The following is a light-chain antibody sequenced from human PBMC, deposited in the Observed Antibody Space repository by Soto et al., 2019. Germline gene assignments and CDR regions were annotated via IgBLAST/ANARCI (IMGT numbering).Light chain of an antibody. V-gene: IGKV3D-20*02. Sequence: EIVLTQSPGTLSLSPWERGTLSCRASQSVSSSYLAWYQQKPGQAPRLLIYGASSRATGIPDRFSGSGSGTDFTLTISRLEPEDFAVYYCQQRSVWPLTFGQGTRLEIK. J-gene: IGKJ5*01. CDR2: GAS. CDR3: QQRSVWPLT. CDR1: QSVSSSY.